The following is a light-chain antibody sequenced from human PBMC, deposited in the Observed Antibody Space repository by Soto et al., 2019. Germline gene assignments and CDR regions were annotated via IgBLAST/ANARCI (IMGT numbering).Light chain of an antibody. J-gene: IGLJ2*01. V-gene: IGLV2-11*01. Sequence: QSALTQPRSVSGSPGQSVTISCTGTSSDVGDYNYASWYQQHPGKAPKFIIYEVSKRPSGVPDRFSGSKSGNTASLTISGLQAEDEADYYCCSYAGTYTVVFGGGTKVTVL. CDR3: CSYAGTYTVV. CDR1: SSDVGDYNY. CDR2: EVS.